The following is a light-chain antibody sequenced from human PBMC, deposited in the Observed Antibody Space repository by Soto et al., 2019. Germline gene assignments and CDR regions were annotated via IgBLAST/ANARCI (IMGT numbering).Light chain of an antibody. V-gene: IGKV1-39*01. CDR2: GAS. CDR3: QQTYRTPFT. Sequence: IQMTQSPSSLSASIGDTVTITCRASQTINTYLHWYQQKPGKAPNLLIHGASGLQSGVPSRFSGSGSGTEFTLIVSSLEAEDFATYYCQQTYRTPFTFGGGTKVDIK. J-gene: IGKJ4*01. CDR1: QTINTY.